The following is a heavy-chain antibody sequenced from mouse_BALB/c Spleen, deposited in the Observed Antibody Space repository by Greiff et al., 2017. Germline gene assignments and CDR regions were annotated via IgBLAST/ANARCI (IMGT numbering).Heavy chain of an antibody. CDR3: ARDRYYRYDGEYAMDY. D-gene: IGHD2-14*01. Sequence: EVKVVESGGGLVKPGGSLKLSCAASGFTFSDYYMYWVRQTPEKRLEWVATISDGGSYTYYPDSVKGRFTISRDNAKNNLYLQMSSLKSEDTAMYYCARDRYYRYDGEYAMDYWGQGTSVTVSS. CDR2: ISDGGSYT. CDR1: GFTFSDYY. V-gene: IGHV5-4*02. J-gene: IGHJ4*01.